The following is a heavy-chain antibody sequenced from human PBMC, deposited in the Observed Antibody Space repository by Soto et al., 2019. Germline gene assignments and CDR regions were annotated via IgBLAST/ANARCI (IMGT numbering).Heavy chain of an antibody. CDR2: IYKSATT. Sequence: SETLSLTCSVSGDSISSVDYFWAWIRQPPGQALEYIGYIYKSATTYYNPSFESRVAISLDTSKSQFSLNVTSVTAADTAVYFCARGRYCLTGRCFPNWFDSWSQGTLVTVSS. J-gene: IGHJ5*01. CDR1: GDSISSVDYF. D-gene: IGHD2-15*01. V-gene: IGHV4-30-4*01. CDR3: ARGRYCLTGRCFPNWFDS.